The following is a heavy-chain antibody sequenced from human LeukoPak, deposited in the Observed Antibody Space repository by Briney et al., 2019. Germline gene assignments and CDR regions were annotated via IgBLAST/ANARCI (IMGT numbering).Heavy chain of an antibody. V-gene: IGHV4-4*07. D-gene: IGHD2-21*02. CDR2: IYTSGST. J-gene: IGHJ4*02. CDR1: GGSISSYY. CDR3: ARDLGTAGRPNDN. Sequence: SETLSLTCTVSGGSISSYYWSWIRQPAGKGLEWIGRIYTSGSTNYNPSLKSRVIISVDKSKNQFSLKLTSVTAADTAVYSCARDLGTAGRPNDNWGQGILVTVSS.